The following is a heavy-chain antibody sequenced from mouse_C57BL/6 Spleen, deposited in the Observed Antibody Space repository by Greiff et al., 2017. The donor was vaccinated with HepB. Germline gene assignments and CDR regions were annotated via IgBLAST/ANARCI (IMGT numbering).Heavy chain of an antibody. Sequence: QVQLKESGAELVKPGASVKLSCKASGYTFTSYWMHWVKQRPGQGLEWIGMIHPNSGSTNYNEKFKSKATLTVDKSSSTAYMQLSSLTSEDSAVYYCARDDYGWFAYWGQGTLVTVSA. V-gene: IGHV1-64*01. D-gene: IGHD2-4*01. CDR2: IHPNSGST. CDR1: GYTFTSYW. CDR3: ARDDYGWFAY. J-gene: IGHJ3*01.